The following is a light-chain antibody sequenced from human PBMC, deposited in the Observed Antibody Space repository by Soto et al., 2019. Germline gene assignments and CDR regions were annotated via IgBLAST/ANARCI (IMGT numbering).Light chain of an antibody. Sequence: QSVLTQPPSVSGAPGQRVTISCTGSSSNIGAGYEVHWYQQLPGTAPKLLIEGNTNRPSGVPDRFSGSMSGNTASLTISGLQADDEADYYCWSYAGADTWVFGGGTKLTVL. CDR1: SSNIGAGYE. J-gene: IGLJ3*02. CDR3: WSYAGADTWV. CDR2: GNT. V-gene: IGLV1-40*01.